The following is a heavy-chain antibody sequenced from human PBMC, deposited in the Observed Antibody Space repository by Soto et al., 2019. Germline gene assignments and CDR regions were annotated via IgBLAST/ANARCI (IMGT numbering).Heavy chain of an antibody. Sequence: QVQLVQSGAEVKKPGASVKVSCKASGYTFTTYYMHWVRQAPGQGLQWMGIINPSGGSTSYAQKFQGRVTMTRVTSTSTVYMELSSLRSEDTAVYYCARVYCSGGSCYGIDYWGQGTLVTVSS. V-gene: IGHV1-46*01. CDR3: ARVYCSGGSCYGIDY. D-gene: IGHD2-15*01. CDR2: INPSGGST. CDR1: GYTFTTYY. J-gene: IGHJ4*02.